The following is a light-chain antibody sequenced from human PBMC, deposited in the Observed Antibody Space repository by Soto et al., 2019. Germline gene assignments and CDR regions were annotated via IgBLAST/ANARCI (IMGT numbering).Light chain of an antibody. J-gene: IGLJ3*02. CDR3: GSYTRSSTLV. Sequence: QSVLTQPASVSGSPGQSITISCTGTSSDVGAYNYVSWYQQHPGKAPKLMIYDVSHRSSGVSNRFSGSKSGNTASLTISGLQAEDEADYYCGSYTRSSTLVFGGGTKLTVL. CDR2: DVS. CDR1: SSDVGAYNY. V-gene: IGLV2-14*03.